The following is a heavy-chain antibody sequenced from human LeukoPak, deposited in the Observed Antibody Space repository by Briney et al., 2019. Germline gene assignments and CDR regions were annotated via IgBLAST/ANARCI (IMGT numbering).Heavy chain of an antibody. Sequence: GGSLRLSCAASGFTFSSYGMHWVRQAPGKGLEWVAFIRYDGSNKYYADSVKGRFTISRDNSKNTLYLQMNSLRAEDTAVYYCANGESEEYYDFWSGPDYWGQGTLITVSS. CDR2: IRYDGSNK. V-gene: IGHV3-30*02. D-gene: IGHD3-3*01. J-gene: IGHJ4*02. CDR1: GFTFSSYG. CDR3: ANGESEEYYDFWSGPDY.